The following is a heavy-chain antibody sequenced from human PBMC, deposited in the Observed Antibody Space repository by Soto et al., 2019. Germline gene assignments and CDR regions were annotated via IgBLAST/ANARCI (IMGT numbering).Heavy chain of an antibody. CDR1: GFTFSSYA. J-gene: IGHJ4*02. D-gene: IGHD6-13*01. V-gene: IGHV3-23*01. Sequence: GGSLRLSCAASGFTFSSYAMSWVRQAPGKGLEWVSAISGSGGSTYYADSVKGRFTISRDNSKNTLYLQMNSLRAEDTAVYYCAKDRPRVVAAAGTVLFDYWGQGTLVTVSS. CDR3: AKDRPRVVAAAGTVLFDY. CDR2: ISGSGGST.